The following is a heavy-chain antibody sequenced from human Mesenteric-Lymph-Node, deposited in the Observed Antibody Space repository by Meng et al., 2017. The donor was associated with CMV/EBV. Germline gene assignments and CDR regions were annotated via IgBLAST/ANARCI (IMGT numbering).Heavy chain of an antibody. CDR3: ARDGGYYGSGAYCDY. CDR2: ISYDGSNK. D-gene: IGHD3-10*01. J-gene: IGHJ4*02. V-gene: IGHV3-30*04. Sequence: SGFTFSSYAMHWVRQAPGKGLEWVAVISYDGSNKYYADSVEGRFTISRDNSKNTLYLQMNGLRAEDTAVYYCARDGGYYGSGAYCDYWGQGTLVTVSS. CDR1: GFTFSSYA.